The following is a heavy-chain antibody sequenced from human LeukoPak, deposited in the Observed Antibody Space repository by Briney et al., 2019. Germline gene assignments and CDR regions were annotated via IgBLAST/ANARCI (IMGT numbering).Heavy chain of an antibody. Sequence: PGGSLRLSCAASGFTFSSYGMHWVRQAPGKGLEWVAVIWYDGSNKYYADSVKGRFTISRDNSKNTLYLQMNSLRAEDTAVYYCAREGIVGATDAFDIWGQGTMVTVSS. D-gene: IGHD1-26*01. J-gene: IGHJ3*02. CDR1: GFTFSSYG. CDR3: AREGIVGATDAFDI. V-gene: IGHV3-33*01. CDR2: IWYDGSNK.